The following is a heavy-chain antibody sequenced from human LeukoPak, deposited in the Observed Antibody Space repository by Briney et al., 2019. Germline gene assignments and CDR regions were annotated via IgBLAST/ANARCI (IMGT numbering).Heavy chain of an antibody. CDR1: GFTFSSYA. V-gene: IGHV3-23*01. CDR3: AIMHGYYDGSGFWVQ. J-gene: IGHJ4*02. D-gene: IGHD3-22*01. CDR2: ISPSGDRT. Sequence: GGSLRLSCAASGFTFSSYAMSWLRQAPGKGLEWVSFISPSGDRTSNADSVEGRFTISRDNTRNTLYLQMNGLRDEDTGVYYCAIMHGYYDGSGFWVQWGQGTLVTVSS.